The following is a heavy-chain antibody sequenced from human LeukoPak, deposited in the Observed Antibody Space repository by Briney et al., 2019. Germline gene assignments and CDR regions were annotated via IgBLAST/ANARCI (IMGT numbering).Heavy chain of an antibody. CDR2: FDPEDGET. D-gene: IGHD1-26*01. CDR1: GYTLTELS. V-gene: IGHV1-24*01. J-gene: IGHJ4*02. CDR3: ATGFGYSGSYYFDY. Sequence: ASVKXSCKVSGYTLTELSMHWVRQAPGKGREWMGGFDPEDGETIYAQKFQGRVTITEETSTDTAYMELSSLRSEDTAVYYCATGFGYSGSYYFDYWGQGTLVTVSS.